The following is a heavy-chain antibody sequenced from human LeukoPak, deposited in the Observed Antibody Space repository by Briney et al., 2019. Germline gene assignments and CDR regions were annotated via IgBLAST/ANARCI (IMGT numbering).Heavy chain of an antibody. CDR2: INHSGST. CDR3: ARGLSLGSRRRDGPDFDY. J-gene: IGHJ4*02. CDR1: GGSFSGYY. Sequence: SETLSLTCAVYGGSFSGYYWSWIRQPPGKGLEWIGEINHSGSTNYNPSLKSRVTISVDTYKNQFSLKLSSVTAADTAVYYCARGLSLGSRRRDGPDFDYWGQGTLVTVSS. D-gene: IGHD5-24*01. V-gene: IGHV4-34*01.